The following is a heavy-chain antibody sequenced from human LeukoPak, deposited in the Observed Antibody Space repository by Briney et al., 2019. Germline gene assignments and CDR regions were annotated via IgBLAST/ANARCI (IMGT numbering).Heavy chain of an antibody. J-gene: IGHJ4*02. CDR1: GFTFSSYG. V-gene: IGHV3-30*02. Sequence: PGGSLRLSCAASGFTFSSYGMHWVRQAPGKGLEWVAFIRYDGSNKYYADSVKGRFTISRDNSKNTLYLQMNSLRAADTAVYYCASQDLGYCSSTSCYKPAYWGQGTLVTVSS. D-gene: IGHD2-2*02. CDR3: ASQDLGYCSSTSCYKPAY. CDR2: IRYDGSNK.